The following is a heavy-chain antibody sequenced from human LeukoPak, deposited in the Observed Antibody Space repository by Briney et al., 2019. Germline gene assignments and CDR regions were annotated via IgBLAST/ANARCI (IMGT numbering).Heavy chain of an antibody. CDR1: GFSFDDFD. D-gene: IGHD3-10*01. J-gene: IGHJ6*02. V-gene: IGHV3-9*01. Sequence: GGFLRLSCEASGFSFDDFDMHWVRHAPGKGLEWVSRIGWNGRSIHYADSVKGRFTISRDNAKSSLYLQMNSLRAEDTALYYCAKDSDYFGSGSYYNFWDVWGQGTTVIVSS. CDR3: AKDSDYFGSGSYYNFWDV. CDR2: IGWNGRSI.